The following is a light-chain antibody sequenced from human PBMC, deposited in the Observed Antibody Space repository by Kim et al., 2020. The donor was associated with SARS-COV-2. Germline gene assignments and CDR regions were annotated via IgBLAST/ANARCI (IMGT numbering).Light chain of an antibody. CDR2: KDS. J-gene: IGLJ1*01. Sequence: SVSPGQPARITCSGDVLAKKYARWFQQKPGQAPVLVIYKDSERPSGIPERCSGSSSGTTVTLTISGAQVEDEADYYCYSAADNIGVFGTGTKVTVL. CDR1: VLAKKY. V-gene: IGLV3-27*01. CDR3: YSAADNIGV.